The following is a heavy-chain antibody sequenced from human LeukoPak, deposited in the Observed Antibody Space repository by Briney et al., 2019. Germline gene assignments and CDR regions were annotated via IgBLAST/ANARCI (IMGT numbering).Heavy chain of an antibody. D-gene: IGHD6-13*01. CDR2: INPTSANT. Sequence: ASVKVSCKVYGYTFTPYYMHWVRQAPGQGLEWMGIINPTSANTRYAQKFQGRVTMTRDTSTSTVYMELSSLTSEDTAVYYCARDQRGGRISWYSHFDFWGQGTLVTVSS. CDR1: GYTFTPYY. J-gene: IGHJ4*02. V-gene: IGHV1-46*01. CDR3: ARDQRGGRISWYSHFDF.